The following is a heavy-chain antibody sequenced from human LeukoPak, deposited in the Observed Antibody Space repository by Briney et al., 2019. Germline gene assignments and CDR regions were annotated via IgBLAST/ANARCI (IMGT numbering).Heavy chain of an antibody. D-gene: IGHD4-17*01. CDR3: ASTTTVIDI. CDR2: IYTSGSA. CDR1: GGSISSGSYY. J-gene: IGHJ3*02. Sequence: SETLSLTCTVSGGSISSGSYYWSWIRQPAGKGLEWIGRIYTSGSANYNPSLKSRVTISVDTSKNQFSLKLSSVTAADTAVYYCASTTTVIDIWGQGTMVTVSS. V-gene: IGHV4-61*02.